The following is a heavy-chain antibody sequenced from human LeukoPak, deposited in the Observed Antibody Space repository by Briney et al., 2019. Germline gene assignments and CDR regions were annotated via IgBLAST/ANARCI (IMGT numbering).Heavy chain of an antibody. CDR2: IYPADSDI. CDR1: GYDFANFW. J-gene: IGHJ4*02. CDR3: ARHFRGSSTTCCGY. D-gene: IGHD2-2*01. V-gene: IGHV5-51*01. Sequence: GGSLKISCKGSGYDFANFWIGWVRQMPGKGLEWMGVIYPADSDIRYSPSFQGQVTFSADKSISTAYLQWSSLKASDTAMYYCARHFRGSSTTCCGYWGQGTLVTVSS.